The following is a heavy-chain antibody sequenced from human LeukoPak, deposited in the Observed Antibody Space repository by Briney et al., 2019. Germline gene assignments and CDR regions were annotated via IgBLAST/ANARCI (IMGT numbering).Heavy chain of an antibody. CDR1: GYSISSGGYY. V-gene: IGHV4-31*03. CDR2: IYHSGST. D-gene: IGHD3-22*01. Sequence: SETLSLTCTVSGYSISSGGYYWSWIRQHPGKGLEWIGYIYHSGSTYYNPSLKSRVTISVDTSKNQFSLKLSSATAADTAVYYCARSLYYYDSRDVGYGMDVWGQGTTVTVSS. CDR3: ARSLYYYDSRDVGYGMDV. J-gene: IGHJ6*02.